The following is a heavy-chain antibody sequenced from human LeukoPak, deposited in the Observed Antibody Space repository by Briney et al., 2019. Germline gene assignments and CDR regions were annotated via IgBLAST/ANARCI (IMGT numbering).Heavy chain of an antibody. V-gene: IGHV4-61*01. CDR3: ARVLHDGGWYSVFDY. Sequence: KTSPTLSLTRTVSGGSVSSGSYDWSWIRPPPGKGLEWIGYIYYSGSINCHPSLKSRVTISVDTSKNQFSLKLSAVTAADSAVYCCARVLHDGGWYSVFDYGGQGTLVSVSS. CDR1: GGSVSSGSYD. D-gene: IGHD6-19*01. J-gene: IGHJ4*02. CDR2: IYYSGSI.